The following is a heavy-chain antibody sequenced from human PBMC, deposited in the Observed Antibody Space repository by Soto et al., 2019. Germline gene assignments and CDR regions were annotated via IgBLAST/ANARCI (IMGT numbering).Heavy chain of an antibody. D-gene: IGHD1-7*01. CDR1: GAYISDFS. J-gene: IGHJ1*01. CDR3: ARETGENWTYEAH. V-gene: IGHV4-4*07. Sequence: QVQQQESGPGLVKPSDTLSLTCRVSGAYISDFSWSWIRQPAGKGLAWIGRIISNGNTQKNTSFKSLVTMSIDTSRNHIALNLQSATAADTALYYCARETGENWTYEAHWGPVTLVTFAS. CDR2: IISNGNT.